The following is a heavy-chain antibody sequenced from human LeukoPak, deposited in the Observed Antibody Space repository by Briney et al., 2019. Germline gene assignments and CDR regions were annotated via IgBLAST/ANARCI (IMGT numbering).Heavy chain of an antibody. CDR3: AKPSDVLRFLEWLSPPDY. CDR1: GFTFSSYG. J-gene: IGHJ4*02. CDR2: VSPSSTTI. Sequence: GGSLRLSCPASGFTFSSYGLNWVRQAPGEGLEWVSYVSPSSTTIYYADSVKGRFTISRDNSKNTLYLQMNSLRAEDTAVYYCAKPSDVLRFLEWLSPPDYWGQGTLVTVSS. V-gene: IGHV3-48*01. D-gene: IGHD3-3*01.